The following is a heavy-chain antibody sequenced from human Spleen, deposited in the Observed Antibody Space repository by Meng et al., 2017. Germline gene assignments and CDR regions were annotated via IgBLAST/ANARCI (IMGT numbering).Heavy chain of an antibody. Sequence: QVPPQQWGSSLLKPSETLSLTCAVYGASFSDYYWGWIRQPPGKGLEWIGEINHGGSTNYNPSLKSRVTISEDTSKSQFSLNLRSVTAADTAVYYCARGLWGSYRYEDYWGQGTLVTVSS. CDR3: ARGLWGSYRYEDY. D-gene: IGHD3-16*02. J-gene: IGHJ4*02. CDR1: GASFSDYY. V-gene: IGHV4-34*01. CDR2: INHGGST.